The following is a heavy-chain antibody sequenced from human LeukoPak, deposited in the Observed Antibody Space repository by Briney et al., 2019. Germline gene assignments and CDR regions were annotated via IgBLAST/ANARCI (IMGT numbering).Heavy chain of an antibody. CDR1: GGSFSGYY. CDR2: INHSGST. V-gene: IGHV4-34*01. J-gene: IGHJ6*03. D-gene: IGHD6-13*01. CDR3: ARRRRAAGYYVDV. Sequence: SETLSLTCAVYGGSFSGYYWSWIRQPPGKGLEWIGEINHSGSTNYNPSLKSRVTISVDTSKNQFSLKLSSVTAADTAVYYCARRRRAAGYYVDVWGKGTTVTVSS.